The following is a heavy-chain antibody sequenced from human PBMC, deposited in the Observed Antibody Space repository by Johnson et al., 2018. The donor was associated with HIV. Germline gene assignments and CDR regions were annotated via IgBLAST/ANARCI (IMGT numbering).Heavy chain of an antibody. V-gene: IGHV3-15*01. Sequence: VQLVESGGGLVQPGGSLRLSCAASGFTFSSYWMSWVRQAPGKGLEWVGRIKSKTDGGTTDYAAPVKGRFTISRDDSKNTLYLQMNSLKTEDTDVYYCTTASLPWLVRGNAVDSWGQGTMVTVSS. CDR3: TTASLPWLVRGNAVDS. CDR1: GFTFSSYW. D-gene: IGHD6-19*01. CDR2: IKSKTDGGTT. J-gene: IGHJ3*02.